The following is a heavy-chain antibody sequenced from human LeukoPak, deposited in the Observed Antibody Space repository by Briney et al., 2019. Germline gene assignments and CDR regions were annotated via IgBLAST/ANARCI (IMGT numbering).Heavy chain of an antibody. D-gene: IGHD3-22*01. V-gene: IGHV3-48*01. CDR1: GFTFSSYS. J-gene: IGHJ4*02. CDR2: ISSSSSTI. Sequence: GGSLRLSCTASGFTFSSYSMNWFRQTPGKGLEWVSYISSSSSTIHYADSVKGRFTISRDNAKNSLYLEMNSLRAEDTAVYYCAPKMYYYDSSAYYPFDYWGQGTLVTVSS. CDR3: APKMYYYDSSAYYPFDY.